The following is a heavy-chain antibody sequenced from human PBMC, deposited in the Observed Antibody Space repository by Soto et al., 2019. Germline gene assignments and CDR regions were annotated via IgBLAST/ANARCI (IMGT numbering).Heavy chain of an antibody. CDR3: AKQPTPLGAPDAFDI. CDR1: GFTFSSYA. CDR2: ISGSGGST. Sequence: EVQLLESGGGLVQPGGSLRLSCAASGFTFSSYAMSWVRQAPGKGMEWVSAISGSGGSTYYADSVKGRFTISRDNSKNTLYLQMNSLRADDTAVYYCAKQPTPLGAPDAFDIWGQGTMVTVSS. J-gene: IGHJ3*02. D-gene: IGHD7-27*01. V-gene: IGHV3-23*01.